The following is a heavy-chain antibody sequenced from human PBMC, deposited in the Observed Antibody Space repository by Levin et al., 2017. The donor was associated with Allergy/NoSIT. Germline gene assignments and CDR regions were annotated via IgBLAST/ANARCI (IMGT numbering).Heavy chain of an antibody. J-gene: IGHJ4*02. CDR3: ARQVRPTPDY. D-gene: IGHD2-2*01. Sequence: ASVKVSCKASGYTFTSYAMNWVRQAPGQGLEWMGWINTNTGNPTYAQGFTGRFVFSLDTSVTTAYLQISSLKGEDTAVYHCARQVRPTPDYWGQGTLVTVSS. CDR1: GYTFTSYA. V-gene: IGHV7-4-1*02. CDR2: INTNTGNP.